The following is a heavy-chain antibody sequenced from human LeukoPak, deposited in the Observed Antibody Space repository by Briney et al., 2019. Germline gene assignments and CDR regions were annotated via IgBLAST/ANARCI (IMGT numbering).Heavy chain of an antibody. CDR2: MSPNSGNT. CDR1: GYTFTSYD. J-gene: IGHJ6*03. V-gene: IGHV1-8*01. D-gene: IGHD3-16*01. CDR3: ARGKGVYYMDV. Sequence: ASVKVSCKASGYTFTSYDINWVRQATGQGLEWMGWMSPNSGNTGYAQKFQGRVTMTKNTSISTAYMEVSSLRSDDTAVYYCARGKGVYYMDVWGKGTTVTISS.